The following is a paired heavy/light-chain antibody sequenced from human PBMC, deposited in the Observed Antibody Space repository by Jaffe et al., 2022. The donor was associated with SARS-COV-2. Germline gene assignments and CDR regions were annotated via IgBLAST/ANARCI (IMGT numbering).Light chain of an antibody. CDR1: QSISDS. Sequence: DIQMTQSPSTLSASVGDRVTITCRASQSISDSLAWYQQKPGKAPKVLMYKASTLQSGVPSRFSGSGSGTEFTLTISSLQPEDSATYYCQQYNNYPYTFGQGTKLEIK. J-gene: IGKJ2*01. CDR2: KAS. V-gene: IGKV1-5*03. CDR3: QQYNNYPYT.
Heavy chain of an antibody. CDR3: ANGGNWS. CDR1: GFILRNYG. D-gene: IGHD3-3*01. CDR2: ISPDGT. V-gene: IGHV3-30*18. Sequence: QVQLVESGGGVVQPGRSLRLSCAASGFILRNYGMHWVRQAPGKGLEWLTVISPDGTQYGDSVKGRFTISRDDSKNTLYLQMNSLRPEDTAVYYCANGGNWSWGRGTTVTVSS. J-gene: IGHJ6*02.